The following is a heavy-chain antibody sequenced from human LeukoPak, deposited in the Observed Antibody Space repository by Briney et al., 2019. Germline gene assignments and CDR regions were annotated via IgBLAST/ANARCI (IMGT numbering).Heavy chain of an antibody. V-gene: IGHV1-46*01. CDR1: GYTFTSYY. J-gene: IGHJ4*02. Sequence: ASVKVSCKASGYTFTSYYMHWVRQAPGQGLEWMGIINPSGGSTSYAQKFQGRVTMTRDTSTSTVYMELSSLRSEDTALYYCARGYRIQLWLPPPGYWGQGTLVTVSS. CDR2: INPSGGST. D-gene: IGHD5-18*01. CDR3: ARGYRIQLWLPPPGY.